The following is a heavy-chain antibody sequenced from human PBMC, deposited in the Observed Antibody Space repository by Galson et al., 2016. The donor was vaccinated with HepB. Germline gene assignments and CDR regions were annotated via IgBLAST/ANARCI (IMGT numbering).Heavy chain of an antibody. J-gene: IGHJ6*03. D-gene: IGHD2-8*01. CDR2: ISYDGNNK. CDR1: GLTFSTYV. V-gene: IGHV3-30*03. Sequence: SLRLSCAASGLTFSTYVMHWVRQAPGKGLEWVAVISYDGNNKYYADSVKGRFTISRDNSKNTQYLQMNSLRAEDTAVYYCATNGGYYYYYYMDVWGKGTTVTVSS. CDR3: ATNGGYYYYYYMDV.